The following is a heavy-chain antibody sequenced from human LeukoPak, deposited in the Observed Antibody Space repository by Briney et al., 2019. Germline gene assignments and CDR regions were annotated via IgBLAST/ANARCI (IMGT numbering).Heavy chain of an antibody. CDR3: ARYMTLWYFDV. CDR1: GDFVKSDNYY. J-gene: IGHJ2*01. D-gene: IGHD3-16*01. Sequence: SETLSLTCSVFGDFVKSDNYYWSWIRQPPGKGLEWIGYMHYSGTTKYNPSLKSRVTISIDMSKNQLPLELRSVTAADTTVYYCARYMTLWYFDVWGRGTLVTVSS. CDR2: MHYSGTT. V-gene: IGHV4-61*01.